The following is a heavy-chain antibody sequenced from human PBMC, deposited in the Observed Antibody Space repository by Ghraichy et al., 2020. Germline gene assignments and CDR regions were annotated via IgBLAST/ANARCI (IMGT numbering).Heavy chain of an antibody. V-gene: IGHV4-34*01. Sequence: SQTLSLTCAVYGGSFSGYFWTWIRQPPGKGLEWIGEINHSGSTNYNPSLKGRVTISVDTSKNQFSLKLTSVTAADTAVYYCARATSGYFDSWGQGTLVTVSS. CDR1: GGSFSGYF. J-gene: IGHJ4*02. D-gene: IGHD3-10*01. CDR3: ARATSGYFDS. CDR2: INHSGST.